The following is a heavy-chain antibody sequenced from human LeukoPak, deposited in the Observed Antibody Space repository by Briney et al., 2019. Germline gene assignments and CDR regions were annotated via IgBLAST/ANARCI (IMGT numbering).Heavy chain of an antibody. V-gene: IGHV1-18*01. J-gene: IGHJ6*03. Sequence: ASVKVSCKASGYTFTSYGISWVRQAPGQGLEWMGWISAYNGNTNYAQKLQGRVTITTDTSTSTAYMELRSLRPDDTAVYYCARLGGSSSPYYYYYMDVWGKGTTVTVSS. CDR1: GYTFTSYG. D-gene: IGHD6-6*01. CDR2: ISAYNGNT. CDR3: ARLGGSSSPYYYYYMDV.